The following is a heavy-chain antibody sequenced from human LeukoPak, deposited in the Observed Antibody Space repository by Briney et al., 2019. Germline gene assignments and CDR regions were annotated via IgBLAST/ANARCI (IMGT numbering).Heavy chain of an antibody. CDR3: ARVNYYDSSGYADY. D-gene: IGHD3-22*01. J-gene: IGHJ4*02. CDR1: GGTFSSYA. CDR2: IIPILGIA. V-gene: IGHV1-69*04. Sequence: GSSVKVSCKASGGTFSSYAISWVRQAPGQGLEWMGRIIPILGIANYAQKFQGRVTITADKSTSTAYMELSSLRSEDTAVYYCARVNYYDSSGYADYWGQGTLVTVSS.